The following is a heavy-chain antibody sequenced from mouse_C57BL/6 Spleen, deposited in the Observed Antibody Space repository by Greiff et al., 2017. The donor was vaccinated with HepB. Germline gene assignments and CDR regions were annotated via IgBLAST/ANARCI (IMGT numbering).Heavy chain of an antibody. V-gene: IGHV8-12*01. CDR1: GFSLSTSGMG. CDR2: IYWDDDK. CDR3: ARREGEYYGSSAWFAY. Sequence: QVTLKVCGPGILQSSQTLSLTCSFSGFSLSTSGMGVSWIRQPSGKGLEWLAHIYWDDDKRYNPSLKSRLTISKDTSRNQVFLKSTSVDTADTATYYCARREGEYYGSSAWFAYGGQGTLVTVAA. D-gene: IGHD1-1*01. J-gene: IGHJ3*01.